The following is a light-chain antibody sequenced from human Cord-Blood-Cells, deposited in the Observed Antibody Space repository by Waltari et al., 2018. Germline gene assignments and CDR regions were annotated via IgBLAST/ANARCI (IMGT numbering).Light chain of an antibody. CDR2: GAS. CDR1: QIVSSSY. CDR3: QQYGSSPPLT. Sequence: EIVLTQSPGPLSLSPGERATLSCRASQIVSSSYLAWYQQKPGQAPRLLIYGASSRATGIPDRFSGSVSGTDFTLTISRLEPEDFAVYYCQQYGSSPPLTFGGGTKVEI. J-gene: IGKJ4*01. V-gene: IGKV3-20*01.